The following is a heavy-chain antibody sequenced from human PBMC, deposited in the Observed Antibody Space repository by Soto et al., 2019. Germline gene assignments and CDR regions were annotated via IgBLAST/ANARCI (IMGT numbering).Heavy chain of an antibody. D-gene: IGHD3-22*01. V-gene: IGHV3-30*04. J-gene: IGHJ4*02. Sequence: GGSLRLSCAASGFSFSNHAMHWVRQAPGKGLEWVAVISYGGSNKYYADSVKGRFTISRDNSKNTVYLQMNSLRVEDTGVYYCAKDMNYYDSSGPHYWGQGTLVTVSS. CDR1: GFSFSNHA. CDR3: AKDMNYYDSSGPHY. CDR2: ISYGGSNK.